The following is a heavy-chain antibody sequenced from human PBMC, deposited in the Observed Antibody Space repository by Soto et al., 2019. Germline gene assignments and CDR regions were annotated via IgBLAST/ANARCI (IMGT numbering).Heavy chain of an antibody. D-gene: IGHD3-3*01. CDR1: GGSFSGYY. CDR3: ARGRSDFWSGYRRYYFDY. CDR2: INHSGST. Sequence: SETLSLTCAVYGGSFSGYYWSWIRQPPGKGLEWIGEINHSGSTNYNPSLKSRVTISVDTSKNQFSLKLSSVTAADTAVYYCARGRSDFWSGYRRYYFDYWGQGTLVTVSS. V-gene: IGHV4-34*01. J-gene: IGHJ4*02.